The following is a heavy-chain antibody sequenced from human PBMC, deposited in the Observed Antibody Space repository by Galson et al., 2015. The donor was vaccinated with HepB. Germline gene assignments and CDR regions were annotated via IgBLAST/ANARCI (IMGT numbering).Heavy chain of an antibody. V-gene: IGHV4-34*01. CDR3: ATVGGVRELSSWFDP. CDR1: GGSFSGYY. Sequence: SETLSLTCAVYGGSFSGYYWNWIRQPPGKGLEWIADIDHRGSANYNPSLKSRVTISLDTSKKQFSLDLKSVTAADTGVYYCATVGGVRELSSWFDPWGQGTLVTVSS. J-gene: IGHJ5*02. CDR2: IDHRGSA. D-gene: IGHD1-26*01.